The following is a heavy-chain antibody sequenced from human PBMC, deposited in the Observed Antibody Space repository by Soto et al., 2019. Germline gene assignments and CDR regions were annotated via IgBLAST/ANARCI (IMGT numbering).Heavy chain of an antibody. CDR1: GFSVSSKY. Sequence: EVQLVESGGGLIQPGGSLRLSCAASGFSVSSKYMTWVRQAPGKGLEWVSVIYGGGTTYYADSVKGRFTISRDNSKNTXXXXXXXXXXXXTXVXXXXXXTGWPGFDFWGQGTLVTVSS. CDR2: IYGGGTT. D-gene: IGHD6-19*01. J-gene: IGHJ4*02. V-gene: IGHV3-53*01. CDR3: XXXTGWPGFDF.